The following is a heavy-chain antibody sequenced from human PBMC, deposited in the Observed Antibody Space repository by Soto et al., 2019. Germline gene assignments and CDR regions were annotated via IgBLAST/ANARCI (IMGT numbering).Heavy chain of an antibody. J-gene: IGHJ4*02. CDR3: ARDLGYSYGWDIDY. D-gene: IGHD5-18*01. CDR1: GFTFRSYG. V-gene: IGHV3-33*01. CDR2: IWYDGTNK. Sequence: QVQLVESGGGVVQPGRSLRLSCAASGFTFRSYGMHWVLQAPGKGLEWVAAIWYDGTNKYYADSVKGRFTISRDNSKNTLYLQMNSLRAEDTAVYYCARDLGYSYGWDIDYWGQGTLVTVSS.